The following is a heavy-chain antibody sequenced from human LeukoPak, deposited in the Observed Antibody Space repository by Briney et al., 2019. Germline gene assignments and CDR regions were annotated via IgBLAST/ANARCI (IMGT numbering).Heavy chain of an antibody. CDR2: INPNSGGT. D-gene: IGHD3-10*01. CDR3: ARVLVRGVIIMGY. J-gene: IGHJ4*02. CDR1: GYTFTGYY. Sequence: ASVKVSCKASGYTFTGYYMHRVRQAPGQGLEWMGWINPNSGGTNYAQKFQGRVTMTRDTSISTAYMELSRLRSDDTAVYYCARVLVRGVIIMGYWGQGTLVTVSS. V-gene: IGHV1-2*02.